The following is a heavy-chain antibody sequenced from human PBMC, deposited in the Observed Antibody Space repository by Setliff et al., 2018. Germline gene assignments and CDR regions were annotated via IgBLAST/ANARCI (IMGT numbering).Heavy chain of an antibody. CDR1: GGSFSGYY. D-gene: IGHD3-22*01. CDR2: INHSGST. Sequence: SETLSLTCAVYGGSFSGYYWSWIRQPPGKGLEWIGEINHSGSTNYNPSLKSRVTVSVDTSKNQFSLKLSSVTAADTALYYCARLLVVTDAFDIWGQGTMVTVSS. CDR3: ARLLVVTDAFDI. V-gene: IGHV4-34*01. J-gene: IGHJ3*02.